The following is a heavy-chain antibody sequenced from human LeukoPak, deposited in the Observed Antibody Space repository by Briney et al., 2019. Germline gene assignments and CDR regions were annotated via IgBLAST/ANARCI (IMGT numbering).Heavy chain of an antibody. D-gene: IGHD5-18*01. V-gene: IGHV4-59*08. CDR2: IYYSWCT. Sequence: SETLSLPCTVSGGSISNYYWSWMRPPPGKGLEGIGWIYYSWCTNYNPSLKSRVIISLDTSKNQFSLKLSSVTAADTAVYYCARLRGGYSYDYAGPTLDYWGQGTLVTVSS. J-gene: IGHJ4*02. CDR3: ARLRGGYSYDYAGPTLDY. CDR1: GGSISNYY.